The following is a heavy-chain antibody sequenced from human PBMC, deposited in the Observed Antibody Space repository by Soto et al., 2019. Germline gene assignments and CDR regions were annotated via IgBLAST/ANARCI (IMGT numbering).Heavy chain of an antibody. D-gene: IGHD3-16*02. V-gene: IGHV3-23*01. CDR2: ISGSGDRT. CDR1: GFSFNIYA. Sequence: EVHLLESGGGLVQPGGSLRLSCAASGFSFNIYAMSWVRQAPGKGLEWVSGISGSGDRTHYVDSVKGRFTISRDNVKNTLYLQMNSLRAEDTAVYYCAKASTYEYVWGSFRYYFDRWGQGALVTVSS. CDR3: AKASTYEYVWGSFRYYFDR. J-gene: IGHJ4*02.